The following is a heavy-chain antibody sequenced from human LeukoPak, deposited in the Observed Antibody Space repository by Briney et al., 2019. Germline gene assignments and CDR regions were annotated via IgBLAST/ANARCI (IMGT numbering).Heavy chain of an antibody. CDR2: IYYSGST. Sequence: PSETLSLTCTVSGGSIRSSSYYWGWIRQPPGKGLEWIGSIYYSGSTYYNASLKSRGTISVDTSKNQFSLKLNSVTAADTAVYFCARQVVAVAGTGYFEYRGQGTLVTVSS. CDR3: ARQVVAVAGTGYFEY. D-gene: IGHD6-19*01. CDR1: GGSIRSSSYY. V-gene: IGHV4-39*01. J-gene: IGHJ4*02.